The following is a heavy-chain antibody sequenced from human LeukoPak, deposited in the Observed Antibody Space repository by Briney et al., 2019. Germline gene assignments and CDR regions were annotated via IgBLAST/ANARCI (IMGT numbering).Heavy chain of an antibody. J-gene: IGHJ5*02. CDR2: MNPNSGNT. Sequence: GASVKVSCKASGYTFTSYDINWVRQATGQGLEWMGWMNPNSGNTGYAQKFQGRVTITRNTSISTAYMELSSLRSEDTAVYYCARGGYCSSTGCYARGPFDPWGQGTLVTVSS. CDR3: ARGGYCSSTGCYARGPFDP. V-gene: IGHV1-8*03. CDR1: GYTFTSYD. D-gene: IGHD2-2*01.